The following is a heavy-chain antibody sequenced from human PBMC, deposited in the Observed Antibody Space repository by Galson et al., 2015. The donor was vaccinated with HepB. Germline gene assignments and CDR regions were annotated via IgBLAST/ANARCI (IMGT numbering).Heavy chain of an antibody. D-gene: IGHD5-18*01. V-gene: IGHV1-18*01. CDR1: GYTFINYG. CDR3: ARGIRIQLPSGAGDY. Sequence: SVKVSCKASGYTFINYGISWVRQAPGQGLEWMGWISAYNGYTNYEQKFQGRVTKTTYTSTSTVYMELSSLRSEDTAVYYCARGIRIQLPSGAGDYWGQGTLVTVSS. CDR2: ISAYNGYT. J-gene: IGHJ4*02.